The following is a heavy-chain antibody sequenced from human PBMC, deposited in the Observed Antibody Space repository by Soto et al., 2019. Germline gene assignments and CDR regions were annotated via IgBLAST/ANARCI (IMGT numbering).Heavy chain of an antibody. Sequence: PGGSLRLSCAASGFTFSSYSMNWVRQAPGKGLEWVSSISSSSSYIYYADSVKGRFTISRDNAKNSLYLQMNSLRAEDTAVYYCARWYYYDSSCYYQTTYAFYIWGQGTMVTVSS. CDR3: ARWYYYDSSCYYQTTYAFYI. CDR2: ISSSSSYI. V-gene: IGHV3-21*01. J-gene: IGHJ3*02. CDR1: GFTFSSYS. D-gene: IGHD3-22*01.